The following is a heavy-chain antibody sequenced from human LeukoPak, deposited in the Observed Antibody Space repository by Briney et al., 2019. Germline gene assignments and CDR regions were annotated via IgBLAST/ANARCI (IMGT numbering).Heavy chain of an antibody. J-gene: IGHJ4*02. CDR1: ELSFYNYE. CDR2: ISRDGNTI. CDR3: ASRQPYYGYDY. V-gene: IGHV3-48*03. Sequence: PGGSLRLSCVVSELSFYNYEMNCVRQFPGKGLEWVSYISRDGNTIHYADSVKGRFTFSRDNGKRSVYLQMNGLRVEDTAVYYCASRQPYYGYDYWGRGTQVTVSS. D-gene: IGHD5-12*01.